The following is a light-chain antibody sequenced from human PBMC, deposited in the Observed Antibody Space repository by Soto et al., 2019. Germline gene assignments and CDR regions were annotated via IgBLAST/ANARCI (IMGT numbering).Light chain of an antibody. J-gene: IGLJ1*01. Sequence: QCDLTQPPSGSGAPGQSVTISCTGTSSDVGGYNFVSWHQQHPGKAPKLMIYEVSKRPSGVPDRFSGSKSGNTASLTVSGLQAEDEADYYCSSYAGSSNFVFGTGAKVT. CDR1: SSDVGGYNF. CDR3: SSYAGSSNFV. V-gene: IGLV2-8*01. CDR2: EVS.